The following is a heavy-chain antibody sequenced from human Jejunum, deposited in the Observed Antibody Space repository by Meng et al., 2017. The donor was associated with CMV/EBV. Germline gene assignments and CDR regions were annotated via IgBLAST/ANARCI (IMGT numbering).Heavy chain of an antibody. J-gene: IGHJ4*02. Sequence: GMTWVRQAPGKGLEWVSGISASGVSRYCADSVKGRFTLSRDNSRNTVYLHMDRLSADDTAVYYCAKLAFYDTSGYYVVDYFDFWGQGTLVTVSS. CDR1: G. CDR2: ISASGVSR. V-gene: IGHV3-23*01. CDR3: AKLAFYDTSGYYVVDYFDF. D-gene: IGHD3-22*01.